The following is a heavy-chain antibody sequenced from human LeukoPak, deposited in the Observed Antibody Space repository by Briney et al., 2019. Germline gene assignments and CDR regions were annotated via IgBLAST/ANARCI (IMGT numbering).Heavy chain of an antibody. D-gene: IGHD3-22*01. V-gene: IGHV3-73*01. CDR3: TRPVSSGVDY. Sequence: GGSLRLSCAASGFTFSGSAMHWVRQASGKGLEWVGRIRSKANSYATAYAASVKGRFTISRDDSKNTAYLQMNSLKTEDTAVYYCTRPVSSGVDYWGQGTLVTVSS. CDR1: GFTFSGSA. J-gene: IGHJ4*02. CDR2: IRSKANSYAT.